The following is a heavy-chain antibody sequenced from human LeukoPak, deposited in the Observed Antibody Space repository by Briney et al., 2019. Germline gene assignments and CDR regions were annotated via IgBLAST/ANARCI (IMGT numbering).Heavy chain of an antibody. Sequence: GESLKISCKGSGYSFTSYWIGWVRQMPGKGLEWMGIIYPGDSDTRYSPSFQGQVTISADKSISTAYLQWSSLKASDTAMYYCARLPVYCSGGSCYSGTYYYGMDVWGKGTTVTASS. CDR3: ARLPVYCSGGSCYSGTYYYGMDV. D-gene: IGHD2-15*01. CDR1: GYSFTSYW. V-gene: IGHV5-51*01. CDR2: IYPGDSDT. J-gene: IGHJ6*04.